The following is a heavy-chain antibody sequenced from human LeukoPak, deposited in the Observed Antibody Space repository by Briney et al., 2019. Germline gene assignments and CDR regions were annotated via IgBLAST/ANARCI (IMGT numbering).Heavy chain of an antibody. CDR3: AKDEDGDGDYFDY. CDR2: ISYDGSNK. Sequence: GGSLRLSCAASGFTFSSYGMHWVRQAPGKGLEWVAVISYDGSNKYYADSVKGRFTISRDNSKNTLYLQMNSLRAEDTAVYYRAKDEDGDGDYFDYWGQGTLVTVSS. D-gene: IGHD4-17*01. CDR1: GFTFSSYG. J-gene: IGHJ4*02. V-gene: IGHV3-30*18.